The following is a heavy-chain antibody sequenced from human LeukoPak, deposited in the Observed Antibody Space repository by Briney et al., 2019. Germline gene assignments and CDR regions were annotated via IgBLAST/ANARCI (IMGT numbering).Heavy chain of an antibody. CDR3: AREGVTQTTWFDP. J-gene: IGHJ5*02. V-gene: IGHV4-39*07. CDR2: IYYSGST. D-gene: IGHD2-21*02. CDR1: GGSISSSSYY. Sequence: SETLSLTCTVSGGSISSSSYYWGWIRQPPGKGLEWIGSIYYSGSTYYNPSLKSRVTMSLDTSKNQFSLKLSSVTAADTAVYYCAREGVTQTTWFDPWGQGTLVTVSS.